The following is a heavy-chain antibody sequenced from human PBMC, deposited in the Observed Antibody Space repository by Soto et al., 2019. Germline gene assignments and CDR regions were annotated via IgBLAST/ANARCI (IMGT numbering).Heavy chain of an antibody. D-gene: IGHD6-6*01. CDR3: ARAHGYSSSEGSSGMEV. J-gene: IGHJ6*02. CDR1: GFTFSSYD. Sequence: GGSLRLSCAASGFTFSSYDMHWVRQATGKGLEWVSAIGTAGDTYYPGSVKGRFTISRENAKNSLYLQMNSLRAEDTAVYYCARAHGYSSSEGSSGMEVWGQGTTVTVSS. V-gene: IGHV3-13*01. CDR2: IGTAGDT.